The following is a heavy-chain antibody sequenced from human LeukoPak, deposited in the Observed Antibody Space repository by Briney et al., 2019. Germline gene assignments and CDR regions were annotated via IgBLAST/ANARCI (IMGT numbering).Heavy chain of an antibody. Sequence: GGSLRLSCAASGFTFSSYSMNWVRQAPGKGLEWVSSISSSSSYIYYADSVKGRFTISRDNAKNSLYLQMNSLRAEDTAVYYCARDHSYCSSTSCYFHDAFDIWGQGTMVTVSS. CDR1: GFTFSSYS. V-gene: IGHV3-21*01. CDR3: ARDHSYCSSTSCYFHDAFDI. CDR2: ISSSSSYI. D-gene: IGHD2-2*01. J-gene: IGHJ3*02.